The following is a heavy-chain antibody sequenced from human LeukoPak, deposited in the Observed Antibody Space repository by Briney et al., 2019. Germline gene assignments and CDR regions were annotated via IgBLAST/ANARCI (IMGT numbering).Heavy chain of an antibody. Sequence: SETLSLTCTVSGGSISIYYWSWIRQPPGKGLEWIGYIYYSGSTNYNPSLKSRVTISVDTSKNQFSLKLSSVTAADTAVYYCARTYYYDSSGYYYDAFDIWGQGTMVTVSS. CDR2: IYYSGST. V-gene: IGHV4-59*01. CDR1: GGSISIYY. D-gene: IGHD3-22*01. CDR3: ARTYYYDSSGYYYDAFDI. J-gene: IGHJ3*02.